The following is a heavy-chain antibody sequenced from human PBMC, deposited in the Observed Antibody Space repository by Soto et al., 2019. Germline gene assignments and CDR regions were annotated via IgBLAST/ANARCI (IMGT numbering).Heavy chain of an antibody. J-gene: IGHJ4*02. D-gene: IGHD2-15*01. CDR3: ARAEGYCSGGSCYGRGDFDY. V-gene: IGHV3-48*01. CDR2: ISSSSSTI. CDR1: GFTFSSYS. Sequence: GGSLRLSCAASGFTFSSYSMNWVRQAPGKGLEWVSYISSSSSTIYYADSVKGRFTISRDNAKNSLYLQMNSLRAEDTAVYYCARAEGYCSGGSCYGRGDFDYWGQGTLVTVSS.